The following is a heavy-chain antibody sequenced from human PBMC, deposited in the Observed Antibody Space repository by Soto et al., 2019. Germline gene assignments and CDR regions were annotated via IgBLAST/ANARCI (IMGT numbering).Heavy chain of an antibody. CDR1: GFMFSSYA. J-gene: IGHJ4*02. V-gene: IGHV3-30-3*01. CDR2: KTYDGSNK. D-gene: IGHD3-16*01. CDR3: ARAGGILFDY. Sequence: QVQLVESGGGVVQPGRSLRLSCAASGFMFSSYAMHWVRQAPGKGLEWVAVKTYDGSNKYYADSVKGRFTISRDNSKNTLYLQMNSLRDEDTAVYYFARAGGILFDYWGQGTLVTVSS.